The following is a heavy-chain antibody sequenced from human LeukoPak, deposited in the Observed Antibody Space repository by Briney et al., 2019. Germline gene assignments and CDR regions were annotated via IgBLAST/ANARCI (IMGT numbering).Heavy chain of an antibody. V-gene: IGHV3-9*01. D-gene: IGHD4-23*01. CDR2: ISWNSGTI. CDR1: GFTFSTSA. Sequence: PGGSLRLSCAASGFTFSTSAMNWVRQAPGKGLEWVSSISWNSGTIGYADSVKGRFTISRDNAKSSLYLQMNSLRAEDTAFYYCAKDIGGHDPFDIWGQGTMVTVSS. CDR3: AKDIGGHDPFDI. J-gene: IGHJ3*02.